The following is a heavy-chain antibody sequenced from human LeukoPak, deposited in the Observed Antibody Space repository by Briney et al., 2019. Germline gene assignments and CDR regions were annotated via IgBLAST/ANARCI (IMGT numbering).Heavy chain of an antibody. CDR1: GGSFSGYY. V-gene: IGHV4-34*01. D-gene: IGHD4-23*01. CDR2: INHSGST. J-gene: IGHJ3*02. Sequence: SETLSLTCAVYGGSFSGYYWSWIRQPPGKGLEWIGEINHSGSTNYNPSLKSRVTISVDTSKSKFSLKLSSVTAADTAVYYCARPIDYGGNPHAFDIWGQGTMVTVSS. CDR3: ARPIDYGGNPHAFDI.